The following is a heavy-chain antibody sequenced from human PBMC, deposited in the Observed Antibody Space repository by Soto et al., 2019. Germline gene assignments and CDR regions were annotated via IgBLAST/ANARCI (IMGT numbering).Heavy chain of an antibody. CDR2: IIPILGIA. Sequence: QVQLVQSGAEVKKPVSSVKVSCKASGGTFSSYTISWVRQAPGQGLEWMGRIIPILGIANYAQKFQGRVTITADKATSTAYMELSSLRSEDTDVYYCARNTFYYYGMDVWGQGTTVTVSS. V-gene: IGHV1-69*02. CDR3: ARNTFYYYGMDV. D-gene: IGHD3-16*01. J-gene: IGHJ6*02. CDR1: GGTFSSYT.